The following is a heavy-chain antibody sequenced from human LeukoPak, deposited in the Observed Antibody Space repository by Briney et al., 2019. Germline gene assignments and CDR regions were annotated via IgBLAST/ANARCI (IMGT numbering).Heavy chain of an antibody. V-gene: IGHV3-7*01. Sequence: GRSLRLSCAASGFTFSDYWMSWVRQAPGKGLQWVANIKPDGSEKYYVDSVKGRFTISRDNAKNSLYLQINSLRAEDTAVYYCAREGVEQLDRNDAFDIWGQGTMVTVSS. CDR2: IKPDGSEK. CDR1: GFTFSDYW. CDR3: AREGVEQLDRNDAFDI. J-gene: IGHJ3*02. D-gene: IGHD6-13*01.